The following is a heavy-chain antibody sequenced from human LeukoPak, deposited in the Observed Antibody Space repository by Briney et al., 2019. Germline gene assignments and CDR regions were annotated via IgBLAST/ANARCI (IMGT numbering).Heavy chain of an antibody. D-gene: IGHD6-13*01. Sequence: GASVKVSCKASGYTFTGYYMHWVRQAPGQGLEWMGIINPSGGSTSYAQKFQGRVTMTRDMSTSTVYMELSSLRSEDTAVYYCARASYSSSWYVASVTFDYWGQGTLVTVSS. CDR1: GYTFTGYY. J-gene: IGHJ4*02. CDR3: ARASYSSSWYVASVTFDY. CDR2: INPSGGST. V-gene: IGHV1-46*01.